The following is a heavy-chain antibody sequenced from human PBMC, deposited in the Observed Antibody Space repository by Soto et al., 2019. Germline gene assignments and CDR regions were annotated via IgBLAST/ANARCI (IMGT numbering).Heavy chain of an antibody. Sequence: SETLSLTCTVSGGSISSSNYYWGWIRQPPGKGLEWIGSIYYSGSTYYNPSLKSRVTISVDTSKNQFSLKLSSVTAADTAVYYCARRDSSPRYRYWGQGTLVTVSS. CDR3: ARRDSSPRYRY. V-gene: IGHV4-39*01. CDR2: IYYSGST. J-gene: IGHJ4*02. CDR1: GGSISSSNYY. D-gene: IGHD3-16*02.